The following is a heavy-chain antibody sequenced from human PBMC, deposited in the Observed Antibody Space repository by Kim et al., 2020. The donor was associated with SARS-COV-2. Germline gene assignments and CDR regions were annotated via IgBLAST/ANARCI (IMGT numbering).Heavy chain of an antibody. D-gene: IGHD2-2*01. Sequence: GGSLRLSCAASGFTFSSFAMHWVRQAPGKGLDWVTVMSYDGSDKYYADSVKGRFTISRDNSKNTLYLQMNSLRAEDTAVYYCARSHCSSTSCLGWGWFDPWGQGTLVTVSS. CDR3: ARSHCSSTSCLGWGWFDP. CDR1: GFTFSSFA. CDR2: MSYDGSDK. V-gene: IGHV3-30-3*01. J-gene: IGHJ5*02.